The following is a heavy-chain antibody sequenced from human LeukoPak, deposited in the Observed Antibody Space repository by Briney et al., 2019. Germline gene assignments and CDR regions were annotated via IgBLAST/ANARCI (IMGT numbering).Heavy chain of an antibody. J-gene: IGHJ4*02. CDR1: GFSFGSYA. D-gene: IGHD4-17*01. V-gene: IGHV3-23*01. Sequence: GGSLRLSCAASGFSFGSYAMSWVRQAPGKGLEWVSGLSGSGGSTYYADSVKGRFTISRDNSKNTLCLQMNSLRAEDTAVYYCAKDFTTVTQFDYWGQGTLVTISS. CDR2: LSGSGGST. CDR3: AKDFTTVTQFDY.